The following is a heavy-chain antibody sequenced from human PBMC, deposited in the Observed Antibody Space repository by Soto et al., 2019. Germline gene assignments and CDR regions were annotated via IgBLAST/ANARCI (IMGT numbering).Heavy chain of an antibody. V-gene: IGHV1-24*01. D-gene: IGHD1-26*01. J-gene: IGHJ4*02. CDR2: FDPEDGET. Sequence: APVKGSWKGAGYTLTEVSMHWGLQATGKGLEWMGGFDPEDGETIYAQKFQGRVTMTEDTSTDTAYMELSSLRSEDTAVYYCATSVVGATTSSPPRNFDYWGQGTLVPVSS. CDR3: ATSVVGATTSSPPRNFDY. CDR1: GYTLTEVS.